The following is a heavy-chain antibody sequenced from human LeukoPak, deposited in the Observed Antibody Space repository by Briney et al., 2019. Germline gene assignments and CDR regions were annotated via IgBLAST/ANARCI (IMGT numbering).Heavy chain of an antibody. V-gene: IGHV3-21*01. D-gene: IGHD2-8*01. CDR3: ARDLVIVRDTNGLCPLDY. CDR1: GFTFSSYS. Sequence: PGGSLRLSCVNSGFTFSSYSMNWVRQAPGKGLEWVSSISGSSSYIYYADSVKGRFTISRDNAKNSLYLQMNSLRAEDTAVYYCARDLVIVRDTNGLCPLDYWGQGTLVTVSS. CDR2: ISGSSSYI. J-gene: IGHJ4*02.